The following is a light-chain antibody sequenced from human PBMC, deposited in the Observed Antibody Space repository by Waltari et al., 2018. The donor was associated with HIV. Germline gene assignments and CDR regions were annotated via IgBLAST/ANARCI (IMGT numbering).Light chain of an antibody. CDR3: QQRYSTPT. V-gene: IGKV1-39*01. Sequence: DIQMTQSPSSLSASVGDRVTITCRASQSISSYLNWYQQKPGKAPKLLIYAASSLQSGVPSRFSGSGSGTDFTLTISSLQPEDFATYDCQQRYSTPTFGQGTRLEIK. CDR2: AAS. CDR1: QSISSY. J-gene: IGKJ5*01.